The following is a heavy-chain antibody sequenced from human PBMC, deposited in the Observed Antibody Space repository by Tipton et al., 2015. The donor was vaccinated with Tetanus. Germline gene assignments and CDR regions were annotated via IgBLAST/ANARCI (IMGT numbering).Heavy chain of an antibody. CDR2: TYYRSKWYN. CDR3: ARDHGRKSGSYFNWFDP. Sequence: LVKPTQTLSFTCAISGDSVSSNSAAWNWIRQSPSRGLEWLGRTYYRSKWYNDYAVSVKSRITINPDTSKNQFSLQLNSVTPEDTAVYYCARDHGRKSGSYFNWFDPWGQGTLVTVSS. CDR1: GDSVSSNSAA. V-gene: IGHV6-1*01. D-gene: IGHD1-26*01. J-gene: IGHJ5*02.